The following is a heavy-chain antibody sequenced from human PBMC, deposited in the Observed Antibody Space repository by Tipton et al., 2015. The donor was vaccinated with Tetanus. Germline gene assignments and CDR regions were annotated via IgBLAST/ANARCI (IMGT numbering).Heavy chain of an antibody. CDR1: GFTFSSYG. CDR2: IWYDGSNK. D-gene: IGHD6-13*01. CDR3: ARDYASRTQSIAAAGTGGVDY. Sequence: SLRLSCAASGFTFSSYGMHWVRQAPGKGLEWVAVIWYDGSNKYYADSVKGRFTISRDNSKNTLYLQMNSLRAEDTAVYYCARDYASRTQSIAAAGTGGVDYWGQGTLVTVSS. V-gene: IGHV3-33*01. J-gene: IGHJ4*02.